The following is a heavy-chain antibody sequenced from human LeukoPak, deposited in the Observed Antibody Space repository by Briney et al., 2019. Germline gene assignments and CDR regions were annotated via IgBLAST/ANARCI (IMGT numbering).Heavy chain of an antibody. V-gene: IGHV4-59*01. CDR2: IYYSGST. CDR3: ARDCSSTSWYDAFDI. D-gene: IGHD2-2*01. Sequence: SETLSLTCTVSGGSISSYYWSWIRQPPGKGLEWIGYIYYSGSTNYNPSLKSRVTISVDTSKNQFSLKLSSVTAADTAVYYCARDCSSTSWYDAFDIWGQGTMVTVSS. J-gene: IGHJ3*02. CDR1: GGSISSYY.